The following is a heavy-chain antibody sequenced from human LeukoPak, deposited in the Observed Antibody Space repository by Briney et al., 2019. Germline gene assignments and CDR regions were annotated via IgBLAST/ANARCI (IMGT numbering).Heavy chain of an antibody. V-gene: IGHV3-64*01. J-gene: IGHJ4*02. CDR1: GFTFSSYA. Sequence: GGSLRLSCAASGFTFSSYAMRWVRQAPGKGLEYVSAISSNGGSTYYANSVKGRFTISRDNSKNTLYLQMGSLRAEDMAVYYCARAGGFDYWGQGTLVTVSS. CDR3: ARAGGFDY. D-gene: IGHD3-16*01. CDR2: ISSNGGST.